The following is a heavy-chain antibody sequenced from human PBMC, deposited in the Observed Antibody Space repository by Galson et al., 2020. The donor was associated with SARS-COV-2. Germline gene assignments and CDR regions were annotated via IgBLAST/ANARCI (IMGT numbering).Heavy chain of an antibody. V-gene: IGHV4-31*03. CDR3: ARVLWPTYYDVAYWFDP. CDR1: GGSISSGGYY. D-gene: IGHD3-10*02. CDR2: IYYSGST. J-gene: IGHJ5*02. Sequence: ETSETLSLTCTVSGGSISSGGYYWSWIRQHPGKGLEWIGYIYYSGSTYYNPSLKSRVTISVDTSKNQFSLKLSSVTAADTAVYYCARVLWPTYYDVAYWFDPWGQGTLVTVSS.